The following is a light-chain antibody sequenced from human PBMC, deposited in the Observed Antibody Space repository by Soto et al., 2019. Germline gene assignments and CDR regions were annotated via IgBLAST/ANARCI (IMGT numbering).Light chain of an antibody. J-gene: IGKJ5*01. CDR1: QGVSSY. CDR3: QQPKTLPLT. Sequence: IPVSHPPASLSASIRDRVTITCRASQGVSSYLAWYQQKPGQAPKLLIYDTSNRQSGIPSRFSGSGSGTDFTLTISNLQPEDFATYFCQQPKTLPLTFGRGTRLDIK. V-gene: IGKV1-9*01. CDR2: DTS.